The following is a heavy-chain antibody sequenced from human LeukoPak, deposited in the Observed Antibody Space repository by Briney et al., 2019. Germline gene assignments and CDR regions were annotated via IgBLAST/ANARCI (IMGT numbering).Heavy chain of an antibody. CDR1: GGSISSYY. CDR3: ARVRGDFETD. CDR2: RYYSGST. V-gene: IGHV4-59*01. D-gene: IGHD3-16*01. J-gene: IGHJ1*01. Sequence: PSETLSLTCSVSGGSISSYYWTWIRQPPGKGLEWIGYRYYSGSTTYNPSLKSRVTISVDTSKSQFSLKLISVTAADTAIYYCARVRGDFETDWGQGTLVTVS.